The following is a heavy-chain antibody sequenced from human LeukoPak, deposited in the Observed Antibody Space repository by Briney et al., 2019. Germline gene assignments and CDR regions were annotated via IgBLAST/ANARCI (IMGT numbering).Heavy chain of an antibody. Sequence: GASVKVSCKASGGTFSSYAISWVRQAPGQGLEWMGGIIPIFGTANYAQKFQGRVTITADESTCTAYMELSSLRSEDTAVYYCALPPSYGSGSYGDYWGQGTLVTVSS. D-gene: IGHD3-10*01. V-gene: IGHV1-69*13. CDR2: IIPIFGTA. J-gene: IGHJ4*02. CDR3: ALPPSYGSGSYGDY. CDR1: GGTFSSYA.